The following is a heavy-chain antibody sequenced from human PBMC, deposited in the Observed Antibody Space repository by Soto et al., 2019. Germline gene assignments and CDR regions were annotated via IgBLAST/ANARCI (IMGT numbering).Heavy chain of an antibody. J-gene: IGHJ4*02. D-gene: IGHD6-6*01. CDR3: ARGPPPGAYSSSSAVDY. CDR1: GYTLTELS. CDR2: IIPIFGTA. Sequence: SVKVSCKVSGYTLTELSMHWVRQAPGQGLEWMGGIIPIFGTANYAQKFQGRVTITADESTSTAYMELSSLRSEDTAVYYCARGPPPGAYSSSSAVDYWGQGTLVTVSS. V-gene: IGHV1-69*13.